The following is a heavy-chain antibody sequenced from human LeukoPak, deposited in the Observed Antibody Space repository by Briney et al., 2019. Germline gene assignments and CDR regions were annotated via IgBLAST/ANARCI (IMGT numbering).Heavy chain of an antibody. CDR2: IYYTGTT. V-gene: IGHV4-59*08. J-gene: IGHJ3*01. Sequence: SETLSLTCTVSGGSISGTYYWSWIRQPPGEGLEWIGYIYYTGTTDSNPSLKSRVTISLDTSKNQFSLNLSSVTAADTAVYYCARRWVYDKRAFDAWGQGTMVTVSS. CDR1: GGSISGTYY. CDR3: ARRWVYDKRAFDA. D-gene: IGHD3-16*01.